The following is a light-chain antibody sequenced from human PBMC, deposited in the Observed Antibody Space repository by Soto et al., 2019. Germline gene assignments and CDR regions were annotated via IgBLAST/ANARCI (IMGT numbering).Light chain of an antibody. Sequence: QSALTQPPSVSGSPGQSVTISCTVTSSDVGDYEHVSWYQQAPGTAPKLIIFDVTNRPSGVPDRFSGSKSGNTPSLTIFGLQAEDEADYSCSLYTSSSTWVFGGGTQLTVL. CDR3: SLYTSSSTWV. V-gene: IGLV2-18*01. CDR2: DVT. CDR1: SSDVGDYEH. J-gene: IGLJ3*02.